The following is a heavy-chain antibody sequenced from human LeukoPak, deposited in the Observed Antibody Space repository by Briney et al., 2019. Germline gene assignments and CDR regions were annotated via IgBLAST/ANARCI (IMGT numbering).Heavy chain of an antibody. D-gene: IGHD1-26*01. J-gene: IGHJ4*02. CDR2: ISSSSDYI. CDR1: GFTFSSYS. CDR3: ARDTRLHKCELLPFDY. V-gene: IGHV3-21*01. Sequence: GGSLRLSCAASGFTFSSYSMNWVRQAPGKGLEWVSSISSSSDYIYYADSVKGRFTVSRDNAKNSLYLQMNSLKAEDTAVYYCARDTRLHKCELLPFDYWGQGTLVTVSS.